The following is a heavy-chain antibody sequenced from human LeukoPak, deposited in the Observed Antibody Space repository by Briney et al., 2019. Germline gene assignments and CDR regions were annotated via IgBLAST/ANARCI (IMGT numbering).Heavy chain of an antibody. CDR1: GFTFSSYG. CDR2: ISGSGSST. Sequence: GGSLRLSCAASGFTFSSYGMSWVRQAPGKGLEWVSGISGSGSSTYYADSVKGRFTLSRDYPKNTLYLQMNSLRAEDTAVYYCARDLFADWGQGTLVTVSS. CDR3: ARDLFAD. V-gene: IGHV3-23*01. J-gene: IGHJ4*02.